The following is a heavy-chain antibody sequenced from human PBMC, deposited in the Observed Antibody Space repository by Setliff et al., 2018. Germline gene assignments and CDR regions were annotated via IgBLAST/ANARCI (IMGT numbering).Heavy chain of an antibody. Sequence: PGESLKISCKASGYSFTTNWIGWVRQMPGKGLEWMGIIYPGDSDTIYSPSFQGQVTISADKTLSTAYLQWSSLKASDTAIYYCVRHPYYDSSGYYSYSDYWGQGALVTVSS. CDR2: IYPGDSDT. CDR3: VRHPYYDSSGYYSYSDY. D-gene: IGHD3-22*01. CDR1: GYSFTTNW. J-gene: IGHJ4*02. V-gene: IGHV5-51*01.